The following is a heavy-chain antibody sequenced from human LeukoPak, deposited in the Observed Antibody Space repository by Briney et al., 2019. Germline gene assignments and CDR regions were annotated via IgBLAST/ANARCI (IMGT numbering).Heavy chain of an antibody. J-gene: IGHJ4*02. CDR2: IYTSGST. V-gene: IGHV4-4*07. Sequence: SETLSLTCTVSGGSISSYYWSWIRQPAGKGLEWIGRIYTSGSTDYNPSLKSRVTMSVDTSKNQFSLKLSSVTAADTAVYYCAREPRYCSSTSCYRFKSPFYYFDYWGQGTLVTVSS. CDR3: AREPRYCSSTSCYRFKSPFYYFDY. CDR1: GGSISSYY. D-gene: IGHD2-2*01.